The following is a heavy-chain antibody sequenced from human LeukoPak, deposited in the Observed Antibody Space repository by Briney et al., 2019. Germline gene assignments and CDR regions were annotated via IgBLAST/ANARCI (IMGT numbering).Heavy chain of an antibody. V-gene: IGHV1-69*05. D-gene: IGHD4-17*01. CDR1: GGTFSSYA. Sequence: SVKVSCKASGGTFSSYAISWVRQAPGQGLEWMGGIIPIFATANYAQKFQGRVTITTDESTSTAYMELSSLRSEDTAVYYCARVLGDGDYVLDYWGQGTLVTVSS. CDR2: IIPIFATA. CDR3: ARVLGDGDYVLDY. J-gene: IGHJ4*02.